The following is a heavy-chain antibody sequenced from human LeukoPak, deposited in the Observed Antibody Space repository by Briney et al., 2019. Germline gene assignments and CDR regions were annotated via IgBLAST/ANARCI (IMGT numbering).Heavy chain of an antibody. CDR2: ISYDGSNK. CDR3: ARDGDMRTTTIFGVVLG. CDR1: GFTFSYYA. J-gene: IGHJ4*02. V-gene: IGHV3-30*04. Sequence: GGSLRLSCAASGFTFSYYAMNWVRQAPGKGLEGVAVISYDGSNKYYAGSVKGRFTISRDNSKNTLYLQMNSLRAEDTAVYYCARDGDMRTTTIFGVVLGWGQGTLVTVSS. D-gene: IGHD3-3*01.